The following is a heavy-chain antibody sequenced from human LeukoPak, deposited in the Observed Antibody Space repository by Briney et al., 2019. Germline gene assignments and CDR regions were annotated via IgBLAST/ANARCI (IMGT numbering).Heavy chain of an antibody. V-gene: IGHV3-7*01. Sequence: GGSLRLSCAVSGLTFSSSWMDWVRQAPGKGLEWAASINPDGNKKYSADSVKGRFTISRDNAENSLYLQMNSLRVEDTAFYYCARDLAYSRLDYWGQGMLVTVSS. CDR2: INPDGNKK. J-gene: IGHJ4*02. CDR1: GLTFSSSW. D-gene: IGHD5-18*01. CDR3: ARDLAYSRLDY.